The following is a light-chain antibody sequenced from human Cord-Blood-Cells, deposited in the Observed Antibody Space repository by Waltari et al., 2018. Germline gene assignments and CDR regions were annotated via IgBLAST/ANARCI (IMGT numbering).Light chain of an antibody. CDR3: QSYDSSLSGVV. J-gene: IGLJ2*01. Sequence: QSVLTQPPSVSGAPGQRVTISCTGSSSNIGAGYDVHWYQQLPGTAPNLLIYGNSNRPSGVPDRFSGSKSGTSASLAITGLQAEDEVDYYCQSYDSSLSGVVFGGGTKLTVL. CDR1: SSNIGAGYD. V-gene: IGLV1-40*01. CDR2: GNS.